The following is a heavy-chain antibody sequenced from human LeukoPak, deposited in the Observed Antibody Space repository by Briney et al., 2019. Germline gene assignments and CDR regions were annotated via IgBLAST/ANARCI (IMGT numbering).Heavy chain of an antibody. V-gene: IGHV3-66*01. CDR1: GFTVSGNY. CDR2: RYSGGST. Sequence: GGSLRLSCSASGFTVSGNYMSWVRQAPGRGLEWVSVRYSGGSTYYADSVKGRFTISRDNSKNTLYLQMNSLRAEDTAVYYCAAQAVAAPVGYWGQGTLVTVSS. J-gene: IGHJ4*02. CDR3: AAQAVAAPVGY. D-gene: IGHD6-19*01.